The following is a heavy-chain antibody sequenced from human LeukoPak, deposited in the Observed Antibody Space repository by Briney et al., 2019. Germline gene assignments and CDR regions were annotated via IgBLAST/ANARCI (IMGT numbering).Heavy chain of an antibody. J-gene: IGHJ4*02. Sequence: QPGRSLRLSCAASGFTFSSYGMHWVRQAPGKGLEWVAVIWYGGSNKYYADSVKGRFTISRDNSKNTLYLQMNSLRAEDTAVYYCARGRWDIVLMVYAILDYWGQGTLVTVSS. D-gene: IGHD2-8*01. CDR3: ARGRWDIVLMVYAILDY. V-gene: IGHV3-33*01. CDR2: IWYGGSNK. CDR1: GFTFSSYG.